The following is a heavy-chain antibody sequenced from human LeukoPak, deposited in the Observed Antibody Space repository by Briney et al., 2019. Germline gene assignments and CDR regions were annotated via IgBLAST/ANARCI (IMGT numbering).Heavy chain of an antibody. V-gene: IGHV3-23*01. CDR3: AKDPPPRIAAIW. CDR2: ISGSGGST. J-gene: IGHJ4*02. Sequence: GSLRLSCAASVFTFSSYAMSWVGQAPGKGLEGVSAISGSGGSTYYADSVKGRFTISRENSKKTLYLQMNSLRAEDTAVYYCAKDPPPRIAAIWGGQGTLVTVSS. CDR1: VFTFSSYA. D-gene: IGHD6-25*01.